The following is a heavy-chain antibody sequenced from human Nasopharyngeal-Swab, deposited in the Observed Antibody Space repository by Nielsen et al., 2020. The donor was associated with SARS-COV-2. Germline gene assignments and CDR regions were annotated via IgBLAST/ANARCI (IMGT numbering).Heavy chain of an antibody. CDR1: RFTFSSYA. Sequence: GESLKISCAASRFTFSSYALHWVRRAPGKGLEWVAVISYDGSNKYYADSVKGRFTISRDNSKNTLYLQMNSLRAEDTAVYYCARDGVDYSSSWYGLSYYFDYWGQGTLVTVSS. J-gene: IGHJ4*02. CDR2: ISYDGSNK. V-gene: IGHV3-30-3*01. CDR3: ARDGVDYSSSWYGLSYYFDY. D-gene: IGHD6-13*01.